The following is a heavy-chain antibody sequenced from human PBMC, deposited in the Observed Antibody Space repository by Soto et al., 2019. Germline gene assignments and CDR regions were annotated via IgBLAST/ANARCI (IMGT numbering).Heavy chain of an antibody. V-gene: IGHV3-15*01. CDR2: IKSKTDGGTT. D-gene: IGHD6-13*01. CDR1: GFTFSNAW. CDR3: TTLVARGLASPSQRAAEYFQH. J-gene: IGHJ1*01. Sequence: EVQLVESGGGLVKPGGSLRLSCAASGFTFSNAWMSWVRQAPGKGLEWVGRIKSKTDGGTTDYAAPVKGRFTISRDDSKNTLYLQKDSLKTEDPAVHYFTTLVARGLASPSQRAAEYFQHWGQGTLVTVSS.